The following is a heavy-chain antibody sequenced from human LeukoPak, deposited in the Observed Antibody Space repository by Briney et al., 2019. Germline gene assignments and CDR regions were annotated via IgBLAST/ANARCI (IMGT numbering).Heavy chain of an antibody. V-gene: IGHV3-20*04. CDR1: GFTFDDYG. D-gene: IGHD5-18*01. Sequence: GGSLRLSCATSGFTFDDYGMSWVRQAPGKGLEWVSGINWNGGSTGYADSVKGRFTISRDNAKNSLYLQMNSLRAEDTALYYCARGGVTAMVVYYFDYWGQGTLVTVSS. CDR2: INWNGGST. J-gene: IGHJ4*02. CDR3: ARGGVTAMVVYYFDY.